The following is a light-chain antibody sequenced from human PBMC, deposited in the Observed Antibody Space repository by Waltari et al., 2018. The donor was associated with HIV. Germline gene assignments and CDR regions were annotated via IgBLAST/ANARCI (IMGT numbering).Light chain of an antibody. Sequence: QSPATLSVAPGERATVSCRDSQGVSSHLAWYQQKSGQAPRLLIYGASSRATGIPARISGTGSGTEFTLTISSLQSEDFAVYYCQQYNNWPRTFGQGTKVEIK. V-gene: IGKV3-15*01. J-gene: IGKJ1*01. CDR1: QGVSSH. CDR3: QQYNNWPRT. CDR2: GAS.